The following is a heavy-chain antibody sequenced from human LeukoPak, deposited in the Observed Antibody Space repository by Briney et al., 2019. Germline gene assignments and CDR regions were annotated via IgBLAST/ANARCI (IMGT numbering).Heavy chain of an antibody. J-gene: IGHJ4*02. CDR3: ARDGYCSSTSCYGGFDY. D-gene: IGHD2-2*03. Sequence: GGSLRLSCAASGFTFSSYAMHWVRLAPGKGLEWVAVISYDGSNKYYADSVKGRFTISRDNSKNTLYLQMNSLRAEDTAVYYCARDGYCSSTSCYGGFDYWGQGTLVTVSS. V-gene: IGHV3-30-3*01. CDR2: ISYDGSNK. CDR1: GFTFSSYA.